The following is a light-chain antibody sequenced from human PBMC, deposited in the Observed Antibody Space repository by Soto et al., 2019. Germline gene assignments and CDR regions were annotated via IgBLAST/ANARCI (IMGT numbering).Light chain of an antibody. V-gene: IGKV3D-15*01. CDR1: QSVGSS. J-gene: IGKJ5*01. Sequence: EIVMTQSPATRSVSPWERATLSFRASQSVGSSLAWYQQKPGQAPRLLIYGISTRATDIPARFSGSGSGTEFTLTISGLQSEDFAVYYCQQYNSWPPITFGQGTRLEIK. CDR3: QQYNSWPPIT. CDR2: GIS.